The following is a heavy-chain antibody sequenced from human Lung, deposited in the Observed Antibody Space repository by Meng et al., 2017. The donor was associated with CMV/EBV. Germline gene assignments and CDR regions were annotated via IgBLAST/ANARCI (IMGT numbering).Heavy chain of an antibody. CDR1: GASISSNY. D-gene: IGHD5-24*01. CDR3: PGPYDMGSSPGSPFEM. J-gene: IGHJ1*01. V-gene: IGHV4-59*01. Sequence: GSLSLXCTVSGASISSNYWSWSRRPPGKGLDYIGSITYTGYIEYNPSLKGRVTIPLDTSKNHFSLKLTSVTAADTAMYYCPGPYDMGSSPGSPFEMWGQGTXVTVSS. CDR2: ITYTGYI.